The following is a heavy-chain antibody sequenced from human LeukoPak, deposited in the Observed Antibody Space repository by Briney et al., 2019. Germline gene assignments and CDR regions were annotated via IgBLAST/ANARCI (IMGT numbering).Heavy chain of an antibody. CDR1: GGSISSSSYY. Sequence: PSETLSLTCTVSGGSISSSSYYWGWIRQPPGKGLEWIGSIYYSGSTYYNPSLKSRVTISVDTSKNQFSLKLSSVTAADTAVYYCARSSDYYGSDQLDYWGQGTLVTVSS. D-gene: IGHD3-10*01. CDR2: IYYSGST. V-gene: IGHV4-39*01. CDR3: ARSSDYYGSDQLDY. J-gene: IGHJ4*02.